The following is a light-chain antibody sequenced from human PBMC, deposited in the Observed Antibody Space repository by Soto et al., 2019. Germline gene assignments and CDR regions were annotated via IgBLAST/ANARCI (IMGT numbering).Light chain of an antibody. CDR3: QTWGTDIVV. CDR1: SGHSSYA. V-gene: IGLV4-69*01. J-gene: IGLJ2*01. Sequence: QPVLTQSPSASASLGASVKLTCTLSSGHSSYAIAWHQQQPEKGPRYLMILNSDGSHSKGDGIPDRFSGSSSGAERYLTISSLQSEDEADYYCQTWGTDIVVFGGGTKVTVL. CDR2: LNSDGSH.